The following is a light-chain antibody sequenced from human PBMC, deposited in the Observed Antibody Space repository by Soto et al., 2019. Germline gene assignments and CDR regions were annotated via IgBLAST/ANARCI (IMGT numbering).Light chain of an antibody. V-gene: IGKV1-39*01. Sequence: DIQMTQSPSSLSASVGDSVTIACRASQRISTFLNWYQQRPGTDPNLLISEASTLQSGVPPRFSGSGSGTECTLAISSLQSEDFATYFCQQSYRTPPTFGGGTTVE. J-gene: IGKJ4*01. CDR3: QQSYRTPPT. CDR2: EAS. CDR1: QRISTF.